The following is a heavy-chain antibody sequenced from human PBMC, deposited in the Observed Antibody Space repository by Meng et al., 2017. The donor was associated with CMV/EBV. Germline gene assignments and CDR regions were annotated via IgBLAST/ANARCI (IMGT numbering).Heavy chain of an antibody. CDR1: DSISSSNW. D-gene: IGHD2-2*01. J-gene: IGHJ5*02. CDR3: ARLGCSSTSCSRGWFDP. Sequence: DSISSSNWWSWVRQPPGKGLEWIGELYHSGSTNYNPSLKSRVTISVDKSKNQFSLKLSSVTAADTAVYYCARLGCSSTSCSRGWFDPWGQGTLVTVSS. CDR2: LYHSGST. V-gene: IGHV4-4*02.